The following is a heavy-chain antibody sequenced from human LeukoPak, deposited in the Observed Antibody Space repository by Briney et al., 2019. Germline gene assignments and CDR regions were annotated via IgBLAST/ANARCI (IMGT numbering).Heavy chain of an antibody. Sequence: ASVKVSCKASGYTFTSYGISWVRQAPGQGLEWMGWISAYNGNTNYAQKLLGRVTMTTDTSTSTAYMELRSLRSDDTAVYYCARFVVVPAAIPYYYYGMDVWGQGTTVTVSS. V-gene: IGHV1-18*01. CDR2: ISAYNGNT. CDR3: ARFVVVPAAIPYYYYGMDV. CDR1: GYTFTSYG. J-gene: IGHJ6*02. D-gene: IGHD2-2*01.